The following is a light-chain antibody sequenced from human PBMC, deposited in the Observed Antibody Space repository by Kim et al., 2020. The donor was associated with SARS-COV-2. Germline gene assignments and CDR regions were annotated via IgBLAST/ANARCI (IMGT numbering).Light chain of an antibody. V-gene: IGKV1-8*01. CDR2: AAS. CDR1: QDISSY. J-gene: IGKJ1*01. CDR3: QQYYSYLRT. Sequence: SASTGDRVTITCRASQDISSYLAWYQQKPGKAPKLLIYAASTLHTGVPSRFSGSGSGTDFTLTITSLQSEDFATYYCQQYYSYLRTFGQGTKLEI.